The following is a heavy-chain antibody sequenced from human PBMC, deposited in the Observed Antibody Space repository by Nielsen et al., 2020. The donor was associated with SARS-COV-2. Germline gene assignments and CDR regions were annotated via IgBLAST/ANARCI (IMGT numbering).Heavy chain of an antibody. V-gene: IGHV3-9*01. D-gene: IGHD2-21*02. CDR1: GFTFDDYA. J-gene: IGHJ4*02. CDR3: AKRGSCGGDCYLDS. Sequence: SLKISCAASGFTFDDYAMHWVRQAPGKGLEWVSGISWNSGSIAYADSVKGRFTISRDDSKNTVYLQMNSLRAEDSAIYYCAKRGSCGGDCYLDSWGQGTLVSVSS. CDR2: ISWNSGSI.